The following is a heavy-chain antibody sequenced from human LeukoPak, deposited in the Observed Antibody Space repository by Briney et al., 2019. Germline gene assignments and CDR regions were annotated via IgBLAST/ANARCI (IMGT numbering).Heavy chain of an antibody. J-gene: IGHJ4*02. D-gene: IGHD2-21*02. CDR1: GDSVSSGSSY. Sequence: SETLSLTCTVSGDSVSSGSSYWSWIRQPPGEGLQWLGYIYHSGSTNYNPSLKSRVTISVDTSKNQFSLKLISVTAADTAVYYCARGPPYIVVVTAIGFFDYWGQGTLVTVSS. CDR2: IYHSGST. V-gene: IGHV4-61*01. CDR3: ARGPPYIVVVTAIGFFDY.